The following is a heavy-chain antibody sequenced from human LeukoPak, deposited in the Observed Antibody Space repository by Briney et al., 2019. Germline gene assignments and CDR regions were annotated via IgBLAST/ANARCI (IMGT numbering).Heavy chain of an antibody. J-gene: IGHJ4*02. V-gene: IGHV3-21*01. Sequence: RGGSLRLSCAASGFTFSDYSMIWDRQAPGKGLEWVSSITSDGRYIYYGDSVKGRFTISRDNAKNSVFLQMDSLRAEDTAVYYCARATDYPWYFDYWGQGTLVTVSS. CDR3: ARATDYPWYFDY. D-gene: IGHD4-11*01. CDR2: ITSDGRYI. CDR1: GFTFSDYS.